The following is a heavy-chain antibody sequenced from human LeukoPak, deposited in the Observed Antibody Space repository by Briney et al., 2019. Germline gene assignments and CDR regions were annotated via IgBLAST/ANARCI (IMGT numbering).Heavy chain of an antibody. CDR2: IYWGDDK. V-gene: IGHV2-5*02. CDR1: GFSLSTSGVG. CDR3: AHNSEDMTTVTNFDY. D-gene: IGHD4-17*01. J-gene: IGHJ4*02. Sequence: SGPTLVNPTQTLTLTCTFSGFSLSTSGVGVGWIRQPPGKALEWLALIYWGDDKRYSPSMKSRLTITNDTSKNQVVLTMTNMDPVDTATYYCAHNSEDMTTVTNFDYWGQGTLVTVSS.